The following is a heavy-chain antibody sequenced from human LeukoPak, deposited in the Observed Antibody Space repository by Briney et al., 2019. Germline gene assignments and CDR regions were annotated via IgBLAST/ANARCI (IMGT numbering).Heavy chain of an antibody. Sequence: PEASVKVSCKASGYTFTSYGISWVRQAPGQGLEWMGWISAYNGNTNYAQKLQGRVTMTTDTSTSTAYMELRSLGSDDTAVYYCARGGYYDSSGPNGYWGQGTLVTVSS. J-gene: IGHJ4*02. CDR2: ISAYNGNT. D-gene: IGHD3-22*01. CDR1: GYTFTSYG. CDR3: ARGGYYDSSGPNGY. V-gene: IGHV1-18*01.